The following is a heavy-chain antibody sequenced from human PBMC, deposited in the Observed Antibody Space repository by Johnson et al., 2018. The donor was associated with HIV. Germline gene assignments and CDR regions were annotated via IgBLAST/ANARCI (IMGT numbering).Heavy chain of an antibody. CDR3: AREATYYDYVWGSYAFDI. V-gene: IGHV3-66*01. CDR2: IYSGGST. J-gene: IGHJ3*02. D-gene: IGHD3-16*01. CDR1: GFTVSSNY. Sequence: PLVESGGGLVPPGGSLRLSCAASGFTVSSNYMSWVRQAPGKGLEWVSVIYSGGSTYYADSVKGRFTISRDNSKNTLYLQMNSLRAEDTAVYYCAREATYYDYVWGSYAFDIWGQGTMVTVSS.